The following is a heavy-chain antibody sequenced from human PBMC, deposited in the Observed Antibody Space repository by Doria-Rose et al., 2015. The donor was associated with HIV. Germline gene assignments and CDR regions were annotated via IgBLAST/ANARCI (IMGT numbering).Heavy chain of an antibody. CDR3: AKCIWGSSLIDVFDM. Sequence: AASGFTFSSHGMHWVRQAPGKGLEWVATIWYDGSNKYYADSVKGRFTISRDNSRNTLYLQMNSLRAEDTAVYYCAKCIWGSSLIDVFDMWGQGTMVTVSS. CDR2: IWYDGSNK. J-gene: IGHJ3*02. CDR1: GFTFSSHG. D-gene: IGHD3-16*01. V-gene: IGHV3-33*06.